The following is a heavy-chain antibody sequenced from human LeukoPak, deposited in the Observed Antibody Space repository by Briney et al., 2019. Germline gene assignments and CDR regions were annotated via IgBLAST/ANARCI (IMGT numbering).Heavy chain of an antibody. CDR2: IYYSGST. Sequence: SETLSLTCAVSGGSISSGGYYWSWIRQHPGKGLEWIGYIYYSGSTYYNPSLKSRVTMSVDTSKNQFSLKLSSVTAADTAVYYCARDTSSSSWYYYGMDVWGQGTTVTVSS. D-gene: IGHD6-13*01. V-gene: IGHV4-31*11. J-gene: IGHJ6*02. CDR1: GGSISSGGYY. CDR3: ARDTSSSSWYYYGMDV.